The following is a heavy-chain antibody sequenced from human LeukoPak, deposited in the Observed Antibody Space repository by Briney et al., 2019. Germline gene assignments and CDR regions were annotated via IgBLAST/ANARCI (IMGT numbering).Heavy chain of an antibody. V-gene: IGHV3-20*04. D-gene: IGHD2-8*01. J-gene: IGHJ4*02. CDR1: GFTFDDYG. CDR2: INWNGGST. CDR3: ARDLICTNGVCLYYFDY. Sequence: PGGSLILSCAASGFTFDDYGMSWVRQAPGKGLEWVSGINWNGGSTGYADSVKGRFTISRDNAKNSLYLQMNSLRAEDTALYYCARDLICTNGVCLYYFDYWGQGTLVTVSS.